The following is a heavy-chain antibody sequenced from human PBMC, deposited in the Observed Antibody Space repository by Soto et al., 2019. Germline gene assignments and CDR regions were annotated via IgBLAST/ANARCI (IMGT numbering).Heavy chain of an antibody. CDR1: GFTFSSYG. CDR2: ISYDGSNK. V-gene: IGHV3-30*18. D-gene: IGHD6-19*01. CDR3: ANNPSCSSGWGFDY. J-gene: IGHJ4*02. Sequence: QVQLVESGGGVVQPGRSLRLSCAASGFTFSSYGMHWVRQAPGKGLEWVAVISYDGSNKYYADSVKGRFTISRDNSKNTLYLQMNSLRAEDTAVYYCANNPSCSSGWGFDYWGQGTLVTVSS.